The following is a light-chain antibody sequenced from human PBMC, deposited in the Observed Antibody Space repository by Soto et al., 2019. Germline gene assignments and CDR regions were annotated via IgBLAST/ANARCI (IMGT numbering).Light chain of an antibody. CDR2: GAS. Sequence: EVVLTQSPGTLSLSPGERATLSCRARQSVSSSYLAWYQPKPGQAPRLLIYGASSRATGIPDRFSGSWSGTDFTLTLSGLEPDYFAVYYCHHYETFGQGTKVEVK. CDR3: HHYET. J-gene: IGKJ1*01. CDR1: QSVSSSY. V-gene: IGKV3-20*01.